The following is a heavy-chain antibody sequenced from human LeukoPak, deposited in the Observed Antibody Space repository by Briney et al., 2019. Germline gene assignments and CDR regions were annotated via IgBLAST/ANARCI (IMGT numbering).Heavy chain of an antibody. CDR1: SGSISDYY. D-gene: IGHD3-10*01. J-gene: IGHJ4*02. CDR2: IYISGST. Sequence: SETLSLTCTVSSGSISDYYWSWIRQSTGKGLEWIGRIYISGSTSYNPSLKSRVTMSVDTSKNQFSLNLTSVTAADTAVYYCTRSYASGSNDYWGQGTQVIVSS. CDR3: TRSYASGSNDY. V-gene: IGHV4-4*07.